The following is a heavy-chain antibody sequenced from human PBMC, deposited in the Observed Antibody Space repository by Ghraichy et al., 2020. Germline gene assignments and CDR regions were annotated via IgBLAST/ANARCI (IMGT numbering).Heavy chain of an antibody. V-gene: IGHV3-21*01. CDR1: GFTFSNYN. Sequence: GGSLRLSCAASGFTFSNYNMNWVRQAPGKGLEWVSSISPDFGYIYYGESMKGRFSISRDNAKNSLYLQMNSLRAEDTAVYHCARGSDTRQREDNFDYWGQGALVTVSS. J-gene: IGHJ4*02. D-gene: IGHD2-15*01. CDR3: ARGSDTRQREDNFDY. CDR2: ISPDFGYI.